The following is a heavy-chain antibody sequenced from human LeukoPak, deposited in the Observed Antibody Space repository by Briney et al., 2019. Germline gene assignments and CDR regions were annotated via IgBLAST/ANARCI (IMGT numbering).Heavy chain of an antibody. CDR2: INHSGST. CDR3: ARVVGVYCSSTSCYRPYIYHYYYYGMDV. CDR1: GGSFSGYY. D-gene: IGHD2-2*02. Sequence: SETLSLTCAVYGGSFSGYYWSWIRQPPGKGLEWIGEINHSGSTNYNPSLKSRVTISVDTSKNHFSLKLSSLTAADTALYYCARVVGVYCSSTSCYRPYIYHYYYYGMDVWGQGTTVTVSS. J-gene: IGHJ6*02. V-gene: IGHV4-34*01.